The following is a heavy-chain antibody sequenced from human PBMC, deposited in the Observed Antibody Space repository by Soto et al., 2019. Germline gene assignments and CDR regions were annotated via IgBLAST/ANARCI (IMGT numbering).Heavy chain of an antibody. D-gene: IGHD2-21*01. V-gene: IGHV5-10-1*01. J-gene: IGHJ3*02. CDR1: GYSFTSYW. Sequence: GESLKISCKGSGYSFTSYWISWVRQMPGKGLEWMGRIDPSDSYTNYSPSFQGHVTISADKSISTAYLQWSSLKASDTAMYYCARDLENCGGECSSAFDIWGQGTMVTVSS. CDR3: ARDLENCGGECSSAFDI. CDR2: IDPSDSYT.